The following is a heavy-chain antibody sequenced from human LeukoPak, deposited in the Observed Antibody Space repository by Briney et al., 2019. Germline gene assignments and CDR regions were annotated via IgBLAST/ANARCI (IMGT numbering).Heavy chain of an antibody. Sequence: GGSLRLSCAASGFTVSSNYMSWVRQAPGKGLEWVSVIYSGGSTYYADSVKGRFTISRDNSKNTLYLQMNSLRAEDTAVYYCARVSSSSWFPSWFDLWGQGTLVTVSS. J-gene: IGHJ5*02. CDR1: GFTVSSNY. D-gene: IGHD6-13*01. CDR2: IYSGGST. V-gene: IGHV3-66*01. CDR3: ARVSSSSWFPSWFDL.